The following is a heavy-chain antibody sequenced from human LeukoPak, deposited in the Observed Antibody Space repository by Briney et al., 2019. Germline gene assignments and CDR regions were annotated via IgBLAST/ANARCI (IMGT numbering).Heavy chain of an antibody. CDR3: ARCSTAVALDY. CDR1: GGSISGSNYY. CDR2: LYYSGST. J-gene: IGHJ4*02. D-gene: IGHD6-19*01. Sequence: SETLSLTCTVSGGSISGSNYYWGWIRQPPGKGLECIGSLYYSGSTYYNPSLKSRVTMSVDTSKNQFSLKLSSVNAADTAVYYCARCSTAVALDYWGQGTLVTVSS. V-gene: IGHV4-39*01.